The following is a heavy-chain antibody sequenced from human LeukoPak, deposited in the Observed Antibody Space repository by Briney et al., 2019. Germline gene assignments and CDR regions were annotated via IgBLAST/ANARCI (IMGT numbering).Heavy chain of an antibody. V-gene: IGHV3-48*03. CDR3: ARVGWGLFDY. CDR1: GFTFSSYE. J-gene: IGHJ4*02. D-gene: IGHD7-27*01. Sequence: GGSLRLSCAASGFTFSSYEMNWVRQAPGKGLEWVSYISSSGSTIYYADSVKGRFTISRGNAKNSLYLQMNSLRAEDTAVYYCARVGWGLFDYWGQGTLVTVSS. CDR2: ISSSGSTI.